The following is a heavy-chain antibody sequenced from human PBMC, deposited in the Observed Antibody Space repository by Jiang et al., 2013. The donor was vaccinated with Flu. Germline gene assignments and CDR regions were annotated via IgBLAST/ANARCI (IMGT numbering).Heavy chain of an antibody. CDR3: ASAFKDDYGSGSYGGVYYYYGMDV. D-gene: IGHD3-10*01. CDR1: GGTFSSYT. CDR2: IIPILGIT. V-gene: IGHV1-69*04. J-gene: IGHJ6*02. Sequence: SGAEVKKPGSSVKVSCKASGGTFSSYTISWVRQAPGQGLKWMGRIIPILGITNYAQKFQGRVTISADKSTSTAFMELSSLRSEDTAVYYCASAFKDDYGSGSYGGVYYYYGMDVWGQGTTVTVSS.